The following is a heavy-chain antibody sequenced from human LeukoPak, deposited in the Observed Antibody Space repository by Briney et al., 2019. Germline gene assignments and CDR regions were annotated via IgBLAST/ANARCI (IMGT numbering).Heavy chain of an antibody. CDR2: INPISGGT. CDR1: GYTFTGYY. Sequence: ASVKVSCKASGYTFTGYYMHWVRQAPGQGLEWTGWINPISGGTNYAQKFQGRVTMTRDTSISTAYMELSRLRSDDTAVYYCGSVRGILSYFDLWGRGTLVTVSS. V-gene: IGHV1-2*02. CDR3: GSVRGILSYFDL. J-gene: IGHJ2*01. D-gene: IGHD3-16*01.